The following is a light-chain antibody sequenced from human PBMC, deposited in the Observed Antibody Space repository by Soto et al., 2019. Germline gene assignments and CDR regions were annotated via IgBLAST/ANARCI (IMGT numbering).Light chain of an antibody. V-gene: IGKV3-15*01. CDR1: HSIGGN. Sequence: EIVMTQSPATLSVSPGERVILSCRASHSIGGNLAWYQQKPGQAPRLLIYGASSRATGVPARVSGSGSGTEFTIIISSMQPVDFTVYYCQQYNYWPQTFGQGTKVEVK. CDR2: GAS. CDR3: QQYNYWPQT. J-gene: IGKJ1*01.